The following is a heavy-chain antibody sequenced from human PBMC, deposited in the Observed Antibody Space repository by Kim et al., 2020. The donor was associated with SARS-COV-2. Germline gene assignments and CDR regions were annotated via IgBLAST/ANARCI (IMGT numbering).Heavy chain of an antibody. CDR3: AKGGVGATHSDY. CDR2: ISWNSGSI. J-gene: IGHJ4*02. D-gene: IGHD1-26*01. CDR1: GFTFDDYA. V-gene: IGHV3-9*01. Sequence: GGSLRLSCVASGFTFDDYAMHWVRQAPGKGLEWVSGISWNSGSIGYTDSVKGRFTISRDNAKNSLYLQMNSLRAEDTALYHCAKGGVGATHSDYWGQGTLVTVSS.